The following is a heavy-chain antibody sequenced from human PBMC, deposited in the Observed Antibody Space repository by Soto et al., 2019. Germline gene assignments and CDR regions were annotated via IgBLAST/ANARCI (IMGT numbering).Heavy chain of an antibody. CDR2: ISAYTDNT. J-gene: IGHJ6*02. D-gene: IGHD2-15*01. CDR1: GYAFTTYG. V-gene: IGHV1-18*04. Sequence: GASVKGSCTASGYAFTTYGITWVRHAPGQGLEWLGWISAYTDNTNYAQNLQGRVTMTTDTSTSTAYMELRSLRSVDTAVYYCPKDSLGGGYYYGMGVWGQGTTVTVSS. CDR3: PKDSLGGGYYYGMGV.